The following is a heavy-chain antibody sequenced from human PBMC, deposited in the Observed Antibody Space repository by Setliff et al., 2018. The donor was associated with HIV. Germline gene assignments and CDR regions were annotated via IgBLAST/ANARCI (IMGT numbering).Heavy chain of an antibody. Sequence: VKVSCKASGGTFSTYAITWVRQAPGQGLEWMGGIIPVFGTANCAQKFQGRVNMTSDTSTSTVYMGLSSLKSDDTAVYYCARGAYYDFWSGFESGFDYWGQGTLVTVSS. V-gene: IGHV1-69*05. CDR1: GGTFSTYA. CDR2: IIPVFGTA. CDR3: ARGAYYDFWSGFESGFDY. D-gene: IGHD3-3*01. J-gene: IGHJ4*02.